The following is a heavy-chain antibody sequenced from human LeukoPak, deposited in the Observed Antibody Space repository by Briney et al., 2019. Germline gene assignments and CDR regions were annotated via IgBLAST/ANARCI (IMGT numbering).Heavy chain of an antibody. CDR2: IKRKTDSGTT. CDR1: GFTFSNAW. V-gene: IGHV3-15*01. J-gene: IGHJ4*02. CDR3: ATYNYGSYFYGSIRY. D-gene: IGHD3-10*01. Sequence: GGSLRLSCAASGFTFSNAWMSWVRQAPGRGVEWVGRIKRKTDSGTTDYTAPVNDKFTISRDDSTNTLYLQMNTLKAEDTAVYYCATYNYGSYFYGSIRYWGQGTLVTVSS.